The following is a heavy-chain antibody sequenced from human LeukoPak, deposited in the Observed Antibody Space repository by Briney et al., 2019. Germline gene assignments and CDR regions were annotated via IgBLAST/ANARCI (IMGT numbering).Heavy chain of an antibody. J-gene: IGHJ5*02. CDR1: GGSLGGYY. CDR2: IDHSGSA. CDR3: TRWGSTDTCRKFDP. V-gene: IGHV4-34*01. D-gene: IGHD2-2*01. Sequence: SETLSLTWGVFGGSLGGYYWTWIRQSPGKGLEWIGEIDHSGSANYNPSLKSRVTIVIDTAIDQFSLKLISVTAADAAVYYCTRWGSTDTCRKFDPWGQGTLVTVSS.